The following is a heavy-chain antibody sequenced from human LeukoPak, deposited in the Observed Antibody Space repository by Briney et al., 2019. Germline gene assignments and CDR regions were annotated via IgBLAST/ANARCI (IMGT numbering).Heavy chain of an antibody. J-gene: IGHJ6*03. Sequence: ASVKASCKASGGTFSSYAISWVRQAPGQGLEWMGGIIPIFGTANYAQKFQGRVTITADESTSTAYMELSSLRSEDTAVYYCARTYYDFWSGYYLYYYYYMDVWGEGTTVTVSS. V-gene: IGHV1-69*01. D-gene: IGHD3-3*01. CDR3: ARTYYDFWSGYYLYYYYYMDV. CDR1: GGTFSSYA. CDR2: IIPIFGTA.